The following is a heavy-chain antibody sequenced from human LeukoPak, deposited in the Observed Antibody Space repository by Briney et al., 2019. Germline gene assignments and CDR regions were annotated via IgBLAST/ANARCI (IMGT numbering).Heavy chain of an antibody. D-gene: IGHD6-6*01. CDR2: INHSGST. CDR1: GGSFSGYY. Sequence: SETLSLTCAVYGGSFSGYYWSWIRQPPGKGLEWIGEINHSGSTNYNPSLKSRVTISVDTSKNQFSLKLSSVTAADTAVYYCASISIAARPDVWRYYYYGMDVWGQGTTVTVSS. J-gene: IGHJ6*02. CDR3: ASISIAARPDVWRYYYYGMDV. V-gene: IGHV4-34*01.